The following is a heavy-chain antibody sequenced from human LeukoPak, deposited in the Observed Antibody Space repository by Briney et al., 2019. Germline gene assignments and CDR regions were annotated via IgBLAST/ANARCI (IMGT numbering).Heavy chain of an antibody. CDR2: IYYSGST. J-gene: IGHJ4*02. V-gene: IGHV4-31*03. CDR3: ASSHYYDSSGTLAY. D-gene: IGHD3-22*01. CDR1: GGSISSGGYY. Sequence: SETLTLTCTVSGGSISSGGYYWSWIRQHPGKGLEWIGYIYYSGSTYYNPSLKSRVTISVDTSKNQFSLKLSSVTAADTAVYYCASSHYYDSSGTLAYWGQGTLVTVSS.